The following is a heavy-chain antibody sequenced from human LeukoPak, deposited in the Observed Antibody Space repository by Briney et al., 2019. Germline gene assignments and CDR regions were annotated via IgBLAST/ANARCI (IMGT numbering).Heavy chain of an antibody. V-gene: IGHV1-69*06. D-gene: IGHD3-22*01. CDR1: GGTFSSYA. J-gene: IGHJ3*02. Sequence: SVKLSCKASGGTFSSYAISWVRQSPGQGLEWMGRIIPIFGTANYAQKFQGRVTITADKSTSTAYMELSSLRSEDAAVYYCASQPPTYYDSIRGAFDIWGQGTMVSVSS. CDR3: ASQPPTYYDSIRGAFDI. CDR2: IIPIFGTA.